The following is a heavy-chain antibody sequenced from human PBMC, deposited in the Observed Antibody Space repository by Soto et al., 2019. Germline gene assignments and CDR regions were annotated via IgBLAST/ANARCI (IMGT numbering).Heavy chain of an antibody. CDR1: GGSISSGGYY. J-gene: IGHJ5*02. Sequence: SETLSLTCTVSGGSISSGGYYWSWIRQHPGKGLEWIGYIYYSGSTYYNPSLKSRVTISVDTSKNQFSLKPSSVTAADTAVYYCARVAIFGVVITFDPWGQGTLVTVSS. CDR3: ARVAIFGVVITFDP. CDR2: IYYSGST. V-gene: IGHV4-31*03. D-gene: IGHD3-3*01.